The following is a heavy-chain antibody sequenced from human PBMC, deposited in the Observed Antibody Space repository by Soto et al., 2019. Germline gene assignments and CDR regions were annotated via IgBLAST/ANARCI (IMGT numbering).Heavy chain of an antibody. CDR1: GFTFSSYW. Sequence: GGSLRLSCAASGFTFSSYWMSWVRQAPGKGLEWVANIKQDGSEKYYVDSVKGRFTISRDNAKNSLYLQMNSLGAEDTAVYYCARDTGYTHDAFDIWGQGTMVTVSS. V-gene: IGHV3-7*03. CDR2: IKQDGSEK. J-gene: IGHJ3*02. D-gene: IGHD5-12*01. CDR3: ARDTGYTHDAFDI.